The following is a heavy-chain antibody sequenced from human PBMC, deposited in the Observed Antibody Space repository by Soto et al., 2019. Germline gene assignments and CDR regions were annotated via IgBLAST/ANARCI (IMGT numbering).Heavy chain of an antibody. CDR3: ARWQSSGSYLDV. J-gene: IGHJ4*02. CDR2: INQDGTLK. V-gene: IGHV3-7*03. Sequence: EVQLVESGGGLVQPGGSLRLSCAASGLTFNNYWMSWVRQAPGKGLEWVASINQDGTLKYYVDSVKGRFTISRDNAQNSVILQKINLRAEDTAIYYWARWQSSGSYLDVWCQGTLLSVSS. D-gene: IGHD6-19*01. CDR1: GLTFNNYW.